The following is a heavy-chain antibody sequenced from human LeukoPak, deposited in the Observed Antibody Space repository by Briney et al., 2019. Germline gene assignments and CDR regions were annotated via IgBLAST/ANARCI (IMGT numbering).Heavy chain of an antibody. J-gene: IGHJ4*02. CDR3: AKGAAAPYFDY. D-gene: IGHD6-13*01. CDR2: ISWNSGSI. Sequence: GGSLRLSCAASGFTFDDYAMHWVRQAPGKSLEWVSGISWNSGSIGYADSVKGRFTISRDNAKNSLYLQMNSLRAEDTALYYCAKGAAAPYFDYWGQGTLVTVSS. V-gene: IGHV3-9*01. CDR1: GFTFDDYA.